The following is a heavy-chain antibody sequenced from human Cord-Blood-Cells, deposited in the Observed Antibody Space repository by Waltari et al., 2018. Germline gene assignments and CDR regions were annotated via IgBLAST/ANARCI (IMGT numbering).Heavy chain of an antibody. CDR2: IRSKAYGVKT. V-gene: IGHV3-49*04. D-gene: IGHD6-13*01. CDR1: GFTLGDYA. J-gene: IGHJ4*02. CDR3: TRNVPGIAAAGTGLYFDY. Sequence: EVQLVESGGGLVQPGRSLRLSCTASGFTLGDYAMSWVRQAPGKGLEWVGFIRSKAYGVKTEYAASVKGRFTISRDDSKSIAYLQMNSLKTEDTGVYYCTRNVPGIAAAGTGLYFDYWGQGTLVTVSS.